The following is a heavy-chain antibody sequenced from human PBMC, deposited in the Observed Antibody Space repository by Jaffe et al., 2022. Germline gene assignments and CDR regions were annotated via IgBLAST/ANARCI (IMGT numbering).Heavy chain of an antibody. D-gene: IGHD3-9*01. CDR3: TRGLTIPGAKYWFDP. Sequence: EVQLVESGGGLLQPGRPLRLTCTGSGFTFRDHAMSWVRQAPGKGLEWVGLIRSRAYGGTIEYAASVNGRFTISRDDSQSTAWLQMNSLKTEDTAIYYCTRGLTIPGAKYWFDPWGQGTLVTVSS. V-gene: IGHV3-49*04. CDR1: GFTFRDHA. CDR2: IRSRAYGGTI. J-gene: IGHJ5*02.